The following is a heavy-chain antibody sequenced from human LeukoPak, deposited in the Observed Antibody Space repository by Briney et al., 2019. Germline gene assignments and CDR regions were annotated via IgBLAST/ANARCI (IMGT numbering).Heavy chain of an antibody. J-gene: IGHJ4*02. V-gene: IGHV3-30*18. CDR1: GFTFSSYE. CDR3: AKDVGMIGYCSGGGCYAIDY. D-gene: IGHD2-15*01. CDR2: ISYGGSNK. Sequence: GGSLRLSCAASGFTFSSYEMNWVRQAPGKGLEWVAVISYGGSNKFYADSVKGRFTISRDNSKNTLYLQMNSLRAEDTAVYYCAKDVGMIGYCSGGGCYAIDYWGQGTLVTVSS.